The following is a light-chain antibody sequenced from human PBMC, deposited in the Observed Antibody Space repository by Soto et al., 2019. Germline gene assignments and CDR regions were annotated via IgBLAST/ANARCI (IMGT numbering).Light chain of an antibody. CDR2: KAS. CDR3: QQYNTYSGT. J-gene: IGKJ3*01. CDR1: QNIGSW. Sequence: DIQMTQSPSTLSASVGDRVTITCRASQNIGSWLAWYQQKPRKAPKLLIYKASRVESGVPSRFSGSGSGTDFTLTISSLQPDDFATYYCQQYNTYSGTFGPGTKVDIK. V-gene: IGKV1-5*03.